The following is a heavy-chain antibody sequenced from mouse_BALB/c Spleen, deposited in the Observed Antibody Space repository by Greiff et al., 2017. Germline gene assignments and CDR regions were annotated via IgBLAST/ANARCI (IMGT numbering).Heavy chain of an antibody. Sequence: VQLQESGAELARPGASVKLSCKASGYTFTSYWMQWVKQRPGQGLEWIGAIYPGDGDTRYTQKFKGKATLTADKSSSTAYMQLSSLASEDSAVYYCARDDYDVWFAYWGQGTLVTVSA. J-gene: IGHJ3*01. CDR2: IYPGDGDT. V-gene: IGHV1-87*01. CDR3: ARDDYDVWFAY. D-gene: IGHD2-4*01. CDR1: GYTFTSYW.